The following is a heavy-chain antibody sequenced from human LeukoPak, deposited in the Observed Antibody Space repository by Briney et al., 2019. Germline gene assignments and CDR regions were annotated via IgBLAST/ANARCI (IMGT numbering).Heavy chain of an antibody. CDR1: GGSISSGTYY. CDR2: FYTSGST. D-gene: IGHD7-27*01. V-gene: IGHV4-61*02. J-gene: IGHJ4*02. CDR3: ARGPYAWGYIDY. Sequence: PSQTLSLTCTVSGGSISSGTYYWSWIPQPAGKGLEWIGRFYTSGSTNYNPSLKSRVTISVDTSKNQFSLKLSSVTAADTAVYYCARGPYAWGYIDYWGQGTLVTVSS.